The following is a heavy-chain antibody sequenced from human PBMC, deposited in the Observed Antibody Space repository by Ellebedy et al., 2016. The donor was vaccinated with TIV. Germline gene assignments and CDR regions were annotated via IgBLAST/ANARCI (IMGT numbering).Heavy chain of an antibody. CDR2: IIPIFGTA. J-gene: IGHJ6*02. CDR1: RGTFSSYA. Sequence: SVKVSXKASRGTFSSYAISWVRQAPGQGLEWMGGIIPIFGTANYAQKFQGRVTITADESTSTAYMELSSLRSEDTAVYYCAREPYCSSTSCYPHYYYGMDVWGQGTTVTVSS. V-gene: IGHV1-69*13. D-gene: IGHD2-2*01. CDR3: AREPYCSSTSCYPHYYYGMDV.